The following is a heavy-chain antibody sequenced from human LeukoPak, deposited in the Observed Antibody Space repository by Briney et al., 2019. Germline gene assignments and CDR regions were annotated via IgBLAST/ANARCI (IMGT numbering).Heavy chain of an antibody. V-gene: IGHV3-21*04. Sequence: GGSLRLSCAASGFTFSSYAMNWVRQAPGKGLEWVSDISSGGGSTFYADSVKGRFTISRDNAKSSLYLQMNSLRAEDTAVYYCARDIAVAANLDYWGQGTLVTVSS. CDR3: ARDIAVAANLDY. D-gene: IGHD6-19*01. CDR1: GFTFSSYA. CDR2: ISSGGGST. J-gene: IGHJ4*02.